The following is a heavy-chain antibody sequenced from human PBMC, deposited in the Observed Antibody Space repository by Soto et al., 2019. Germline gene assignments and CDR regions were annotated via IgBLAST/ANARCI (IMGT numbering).Heavy chain of an antibody. J-gene: IGHJ4*02. CDR1: GFTFSSYW. V-gene: IGHV3-74*01. Sequence: EVQLVESGGGLVQPGGSLRLSCAASGFTFSSYWMHWVRQAPGKGLVWVSRIKSDGSSTNYADSVKGRFTISRDNAKNTVYIQMNSLRAEDTAVYYCARGATGGSGNRDYWGQGTLVTVSS. CDR2: IKSDGSST. CDR3: ARGATGGSGNRDY. D-gene: IGHD1-1*01.